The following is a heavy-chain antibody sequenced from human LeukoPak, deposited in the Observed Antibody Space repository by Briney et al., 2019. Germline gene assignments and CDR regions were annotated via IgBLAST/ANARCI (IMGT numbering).Heavy chain of an antibody. J-gene: IGHJ4*02. CDR2: ISWNSGSI. V-gene: IGHV3-9*01. CDR1: GFTFDDYA. D-gene: IGHD1-26*01. Sequence: PGGSLRLSCAASGFTFDDYAMHWVRQAPGKGLEWVSGISWNSGSIGYADSVKGRFTISRDNAKNSLYLQMNSLRAEDTAVYYCARDDPLYSGSYFDSWGQGTLVTVSS. CDR3: ARDDPLYSGSYFDS.